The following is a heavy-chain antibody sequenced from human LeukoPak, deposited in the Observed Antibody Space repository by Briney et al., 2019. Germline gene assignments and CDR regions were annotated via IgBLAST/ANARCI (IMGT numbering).Heavy chain of an antibody. Sequence: SETLSLTCTVSGGSISSSSYYWGWIRQPPGKGLEWIGSIYYSGSTYYNPSLKSRVTISVDTSKNQFSLKLSSVTAADTAVYYCARAVSSVTTRFDYWGQGTLVTVSS. J-gene: IGHJ4*02. V-gene: IGHV4-39*07. CDR3: ARAVSSVTTRFDY. CDR2: IYYSGST. D-gene: IGHD4-11*01. CDR1: GGSISSSSYY.